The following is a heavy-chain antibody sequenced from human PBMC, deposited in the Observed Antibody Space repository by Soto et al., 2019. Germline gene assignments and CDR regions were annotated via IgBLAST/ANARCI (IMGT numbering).Heavy chain of an antibody. J-gene: IGHJ4*02. CDR3: AKYRRTAAEGFTLDY. D-gene: IGHD6-13*01. CDR1: GDSINNYY. V-gene: IGHV4-59*01. CDR2: IYYTGST. Sequence: SETLSLTCTVSGDSINNYYWSWIRQPPGKTLEWIGYIYYTGSTTYNTSLERQATMSVDTSKNQDSLSLSSVNTADTALYYCAKYRRTAAEGFTLDYWGRGTLVTVSS.